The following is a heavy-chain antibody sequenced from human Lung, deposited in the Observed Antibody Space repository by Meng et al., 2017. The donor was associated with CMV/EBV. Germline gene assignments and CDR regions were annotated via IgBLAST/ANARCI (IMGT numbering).Heavy chain of an antibody. D-gene: IGHD3-22*01. CDR2: NRSKTDGGTT. J-gene: IGHJ4*02. V-gene: IGHV3-15*07. Sequence: FSDAWMNWVRQAPGKGMEWVGSNRSKTDGGTTDYDATMKGRSTTSRDESKNTMYLQKNSLKTEDKAVYYCTTMDRITMIVGVTVCDYWGQGTLVTVSS. CDR1: FSDAW. CDR3: TTMDRITMIVGVTVCDY.